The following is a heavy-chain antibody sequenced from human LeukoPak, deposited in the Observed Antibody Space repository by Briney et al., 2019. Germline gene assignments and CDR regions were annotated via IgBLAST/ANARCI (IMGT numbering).Heavy chain of an antibody. CDR2: IYYSGST. V-gene: IGHV4-34*01. D-gene: IGHD3-9*01. CDR1: GGSFSGYY. Sequence: SETLSLTCAVYGGSFSGYYWSWIRQPPGKGLEWIGSIYYSGSTYYNPSLKSRVTISVDTSKNQFSLKLSSVTAADTAVYYCARALDFDWLLNAFDIWGQGTMVTVSS. J-gene: IGHJ3*02. CDR3: ARALDFDWLLNAFDI.